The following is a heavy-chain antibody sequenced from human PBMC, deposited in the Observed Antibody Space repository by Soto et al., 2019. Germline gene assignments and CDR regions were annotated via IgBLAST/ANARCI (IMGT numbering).Heavy chain of an antibody. Sequence: SVKVSCKASGGTFSSYAISWVRQAPGQGLEWMGGIIPIFGTANYAQKFQGRVTITADESTSTAYMELSSLRSEDTAVYYCARALQTHRRIVGATTVFDYWGQVTLVTVSS. D-gene: IGHD1-26*01. CDR2: IIPIFGTA. J-gene: IGHJ4*02. CDR1: GGTFSSYA. V-gene: IGHV1-69*13. CDR3: ARALQTHRRIVGATTVFDY.